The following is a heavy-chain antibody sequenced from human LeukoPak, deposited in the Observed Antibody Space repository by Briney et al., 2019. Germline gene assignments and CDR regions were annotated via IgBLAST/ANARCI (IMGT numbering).Heavy chain of an antibody. V-gene: IGHV1-69*05. D-gene: IGHD6-6*01. CDR2: IIPIFGTA. Sequence: SVKVSCKASGGTFSSYAFSWVRQAPGQGLEWMGRIIPIFGTANYAQKFQGRVTITTDESTSTAYMELSSLRSEDTAVYYCARDKMYSSWDDAFDIWGQGTMVTVSS. J-gene: IGHJ3*02. CDR1: GGTFSSYA. CDR3: ARDKMYSSWDDAFDI.